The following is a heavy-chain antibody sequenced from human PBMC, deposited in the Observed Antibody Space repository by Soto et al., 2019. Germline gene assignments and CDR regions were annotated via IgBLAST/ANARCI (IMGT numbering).Heavy chain of an antibody. CDR2: ISGTGGST. D-gene: IGHD2-2*01. CDR3: AKADLSIVVVPAAMNYFDY. V-gene: IGHV3-23*01. J-gene: IGHJ4*02. Sequence: EVQLLESGGGLVQPGGSLRLSCAASGFTFSSYAMSWVRQAPGKGLEWVSAISGTGGSTSYADSVKGRFTISRDNSKKTLYLQMNRLRAEDTAVYYCAKADLSIVVVPAAMNYFDYWGQGTLVTVSS. CDR1: GFTFSSYA.